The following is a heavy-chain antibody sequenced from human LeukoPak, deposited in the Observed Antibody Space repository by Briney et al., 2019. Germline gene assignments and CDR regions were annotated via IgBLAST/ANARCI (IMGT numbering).Heavy chain of an antibody. J-gene: IGHJ4*02. D-gene: IGHD4-17*01. CDR1: GGSISSSSYY. CDR3: ARVTTVTTFDY. CDR2: IYYSGST. Sequence: SETLSLTCTVSGGSISSSSYYWGWIRQPPGKGLEWIGSIYYSGSTYYNPSLKSRVTISVDTSKNQFSLKLSSVTAADTAVYYCARVTTVTTFDYWGQGTLVTVSS. V-gene: IGHV4-39*07.